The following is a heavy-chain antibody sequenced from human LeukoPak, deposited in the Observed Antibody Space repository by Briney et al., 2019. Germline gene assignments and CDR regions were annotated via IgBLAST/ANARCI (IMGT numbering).Heavy chain of an antibody. J-gene: IGHJ4*02. Sequence: GGSLRLSCAASGFTFSSYAMSWVRQAPGKGLEWVSGISGSDGSTNYADSVKGRFTISRDNSKNTLYLQMNSLRAEDTAVYYCAKDSYYDYVWGSYRYTNQFDYWGQGTLVTVSS. CDR2: ISGSDGST. CDR1: GFTFSSYA. D-gene: IGHD3-16*02. V-gene: IGHV3-23*01. CDR3: AKDSYYDYVWGSYRYTNQFDY.